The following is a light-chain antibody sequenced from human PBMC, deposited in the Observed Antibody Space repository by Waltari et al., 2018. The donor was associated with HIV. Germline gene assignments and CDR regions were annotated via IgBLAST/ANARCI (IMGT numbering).Light chain of an antibody. Sequence: QSALTQPASVSGSPGQSITISCTGTSRDVGSYNLFSWYQQHPGKAPKLMIYEVSKRPSGVSNRFSGSKSGNTASLTISGLQAEDEADYYCASWDDSLNGYVFGIGTKVTVL. J-gene: IGLJ1*01. V-gene: IGLV2-23*02. CDR1: SRDVGSYNL. CDR3: ASWDDSLNGYV. CDR2: EVS.